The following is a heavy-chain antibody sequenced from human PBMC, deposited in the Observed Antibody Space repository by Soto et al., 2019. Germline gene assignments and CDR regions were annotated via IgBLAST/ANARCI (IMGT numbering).Heavy chain of an antibody. D-gene: IGHD3-22*01. CDR3: AIQPYYYDSSGSPGAFDI. V-gene: IGHV4-39*01. CDR1: GGSISSSSYY. Sequence: SETLSLTCTVSGGSISSSSYYWGWIRQPPGKGLEWIGSIYYSGSTYYNPSLKSRVTISVDTSKNQFSLKLSSVTAADTAVYYCAIQPYYYDSSGSPGAFDIWGQGTMVTVSS. CDR2: IYYSGST. J-gene: IGHJ3*02.